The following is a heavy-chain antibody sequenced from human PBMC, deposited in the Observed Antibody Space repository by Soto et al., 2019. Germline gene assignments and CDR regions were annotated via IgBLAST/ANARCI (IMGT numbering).Heavy chain of an antibody. CDR3: ARAHGSGWYSGYYYGMDV. D-gene: IGHD6-19*01. Sequence: SVKVSCKASGGTFSSYAISWVRQAPGQGLEWMGGIIPIFGTANYAQKFQGRVTITADESTSTAYMELSSLRSEDTAVYYCARAHGSGWYSGYYYGMDVWGQGTTVTVSS. V-gene: IGHV1-69*13. J-gene: IGHJ6*02. CDR1: GGTFSSYA. CDR2: IIPIFGTA.